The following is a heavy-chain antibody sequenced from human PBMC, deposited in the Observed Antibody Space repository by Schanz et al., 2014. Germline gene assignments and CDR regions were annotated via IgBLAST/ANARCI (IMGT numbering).Heavy chain of an antibody. CDR2: IHSTGGTT. J-gene: IGHJ6*02. CDR3: ASALTTWGGMDV. Sequence: QVQWVQSGADVKKPGTAVKVSYKASEYTFTRHYMHWVRQAPGQGLEWMGIIHSTGGTTSHAQKFQGRVTMTRDTSTSTVYMELSSLRSEDTAVYYCASALTTWGGMDVWGQGTTVTVSS. D-gene: IGHD4-4*01. CDR1: EYTFTRHY. V-gene: IGHV1-46*01.